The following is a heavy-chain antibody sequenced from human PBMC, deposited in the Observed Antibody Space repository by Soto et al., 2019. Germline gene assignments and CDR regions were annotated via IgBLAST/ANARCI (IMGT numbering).Heavy chain of an antibody. CDR3: ASVTFGGVVLAH. J-gene: IGHJ4*02. D-gene: IGHD3-16*01. CDR2: VYFNGNT. CDR1: AASFSKYY. Sequence: TLSLTCTVSAASFSKYYWSWIRQPPGKGLEWIGYVYFNGNTNYNPSLKRRVSISIDTSKNQISLNLSSVTAADTAVYYCASVTFGGVVLAHWGQGTLVTVSS. V-gene: IGHV4-59*01.